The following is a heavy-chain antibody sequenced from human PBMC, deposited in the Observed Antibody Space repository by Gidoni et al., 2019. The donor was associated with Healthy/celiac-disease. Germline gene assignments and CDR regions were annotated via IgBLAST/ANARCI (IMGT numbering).Heavy chain of an antibody. Sequence: EVQLVESGGGLVKPGGSLRLSCAASGFTFSSYSMNWVRQAPGKGLECVSSISSSSSYIYYADSVKGRFTISRDNAKNSLYLQMNSLRAEDTAVYYCARDSMVRGVMWFDPWGQGTLVTVSS. D-gene: IGHD3-10*01. V-gene: IGHV3-21*01. J-gene: IGHJ5*02. CDR3: ARDSMVRGVMWFDP. CDR2: ISSSSSYI. CDR1: GFTFSSYS.